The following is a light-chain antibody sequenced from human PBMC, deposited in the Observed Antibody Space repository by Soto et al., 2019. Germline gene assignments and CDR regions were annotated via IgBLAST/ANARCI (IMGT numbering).Light chain of an antibody. V-gene: IGKV3-11*01. CDR2: DAS. Sequence: EIVLTQSPATLSLSPGERATLSCRASPGVSYYLAWYQQKPGQAPRLLIYDASNRATGIPARFSGSGSGTDFTLTISSQEPEDFAVYYCQQRSNWPITFGQGKRLEI. CDR3: QQRSNWPIT. J-gene: IGKJ5*01. CDR1: PGVSYY.